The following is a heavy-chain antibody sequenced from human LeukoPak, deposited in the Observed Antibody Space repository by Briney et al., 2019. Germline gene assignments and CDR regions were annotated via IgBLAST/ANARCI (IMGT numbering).Heavy chain of an antibody. Sequence: GGSLRLSCAASGFTFSSYGMHWVRQAPGKGLEGVAVIWYDGSNKYYADSVKGRFTIHRDNYKNTLYLQMNSLRAEDTAVYYCAKDSYSKGDFWGQGVLVTVSS. CDR2: IWYDGSNK. CDR1: GFTFSSYG. V-gene: IGHV3-33*06. CDR3: AKDSYSKGDF. D-gene: IGHD6-13*01. J-gene: IGHJ4*02.